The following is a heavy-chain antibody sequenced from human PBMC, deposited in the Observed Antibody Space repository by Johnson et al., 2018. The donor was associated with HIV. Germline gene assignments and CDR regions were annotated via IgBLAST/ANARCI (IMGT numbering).Heavy chain of an antibody. CDR2: IRYDGSNK. Sequence: QAQLVESGGGVVQPGGSLRLSCAASGFTFSSYGMHWVRQAPGKGLEWVAFIRYDGSNKYYADSVKGRFTISRDNSKNTLYLQMNSLRAEDTAVYYCARDGRFCSGGRCSSGAFDIWGQGTMVTVSS. CDR1: GFTFSSYG. J-gene: IGHJ3*02. V-gene: IGHV3-30*02. CDR3: ARDGRFCSGGRCSSGAFDI. D-gene: IGHD2-15*01.